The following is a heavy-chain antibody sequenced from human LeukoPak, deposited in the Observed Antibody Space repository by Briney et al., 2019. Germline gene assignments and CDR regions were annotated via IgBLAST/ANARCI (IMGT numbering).Heavy chain of an antibody. Sequence: GGSLRLSCVVSGFTFTSYSMNWVRQAPGKGLEWVAYIILSGSTTYYADSVKGRFTISRDNAKNSLYLQMNSLRDEDTAVYYCARTGRYCSGGSCLGYNWFDPWGQGTLVTVSS. D-gene: IGHD2-15*01. CDR1: GFTFTSYS. V-gene: IGHV3-48*02. CDR3: ARTGRYCSGGSCLGYNWFDP. J-gene: IGHJ5*02. CDR2: IILSGSTT.